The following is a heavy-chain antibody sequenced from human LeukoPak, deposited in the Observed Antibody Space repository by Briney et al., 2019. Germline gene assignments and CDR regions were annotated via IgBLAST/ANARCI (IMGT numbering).Heavy chain of an antibody. CDR3: ARGVPDYGGVSDY. V-gene: IGHV4-59*01. CDR1: GGSISSYY. Sequence: SETLSLTCTVSGGSISSYYWSWIRQPPGKGLEWIGYIYYSGSTNYNPSLKSRVTISVDTSKNQFSLKLSSVTAADTAVYYCARGVPDYGGVSDYWGQGTLVTVSS. CDR2: IYYSGST. D-gene: IGHD4-17*01. J-gene: IGHJ4*02.